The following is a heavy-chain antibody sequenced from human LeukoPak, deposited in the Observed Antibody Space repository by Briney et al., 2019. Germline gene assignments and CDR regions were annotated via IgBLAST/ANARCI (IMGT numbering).Heavy chain of an antibody. J-gene: IGHJ3*02. CDR1: GFTLSSYW. V-gene: IGHV3-7*05. CDR3: ARYSSSWHAYDI. Sequence: PGGSLTLSCAASGFTLSSYWMSWVGQAPGKGLQWVANIKQDGSEKYYVDSVKGRFTISRDNAKNSLSLQMNSLRAEDTAVYYCARYSSSWHAYDIWGQGTMATVSA. D-gene: IGHD6-13*01. CDR2: IKQDGSEK.